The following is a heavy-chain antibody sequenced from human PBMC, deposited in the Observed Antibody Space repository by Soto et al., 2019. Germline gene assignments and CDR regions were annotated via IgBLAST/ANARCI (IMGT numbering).Heavy chain of an antibody. V-gene: IGHV3-23*01. CDR2: ISGSGGST. CDR3: ANGMIGYCSSTSCRNWFDP. Sequence: GGSLRLSCAASGFTFSSNAMSWVRTAPSKRQAWVSAISGSGGSTYYADSVKGRFTISRDKSKNTLYLQMNSLRAEDTAVYYCANGMIGYCSSTSCRNWFDPWGQGTLVTVSS. D-gene: IGHD2-2*01. CDR1: GFTFSSNA. J-gene: IGHJ5*02.